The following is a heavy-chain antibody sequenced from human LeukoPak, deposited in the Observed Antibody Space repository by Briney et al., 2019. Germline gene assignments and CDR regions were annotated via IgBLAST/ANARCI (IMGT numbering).Heavy chain of an antibody. CDR2: INPNSGGT. CDR1: GHTFTGYY. J-gene: IGHJ4*02. CDR3: ARDLAVTSSPFDY. Sequence: ASVKVSCKASGHTFTGYYMHWVRQAPGQGLEWMGWINPNSGGTNYAQKFQGRVTMTRDTSISTAYMELSRLRSDDTAVYYCARDLAVTSSPFDYWGQGTLVTVSS. V-gene: IGHV1-2*02. D-gene: IGHD3-22*01.